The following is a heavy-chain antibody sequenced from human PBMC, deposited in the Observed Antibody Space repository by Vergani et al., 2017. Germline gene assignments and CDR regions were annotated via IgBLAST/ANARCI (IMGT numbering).Heavy chain of an antibody. Sequence: QVQLVQSGAEVKKSGSSVKVFCKASGGTFSSYAISWVRQAPGQGLEWMGGIIPIFGTANYAQKFQGRVTITADESTSTAYMELSSLRSEDTAVYYCARDGYCSSTSCRIHYMDVWGKGTTVTVSS. CDR1: GGTFSSYA. D-gene: IGHD2-2*01. J-gene: IGHJ6*03. CDR2: IIPIFGTA. CDR3: ARDGYCSSTSCRIHYMDV. V-gene: IGHV1-69*01.